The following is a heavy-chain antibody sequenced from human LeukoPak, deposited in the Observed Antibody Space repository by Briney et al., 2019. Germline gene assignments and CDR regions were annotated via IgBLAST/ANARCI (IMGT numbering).Heavy chain of an antibody. V-gene: IGHV4-39*07. CDR1: GGSLSSSSYY. Sequence: SETLSLTCTVSGGSLSSSSYYWGWIRQPPGKGLEWIGTIFYSGSTYYNPSLKSRLTISVDTSKNQFSLKLSSVTAADTAVYYCARHWMVYAIDNWFDPWGQGTLVTVSS. CDR2: IFYSGST. J-gene: IGHJ5*02. CDR3: ARHWMVYAIDNWFDP. D-gene: IGHD2-8*01.